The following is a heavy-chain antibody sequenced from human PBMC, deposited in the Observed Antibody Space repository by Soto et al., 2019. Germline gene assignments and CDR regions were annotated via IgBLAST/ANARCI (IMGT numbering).Heavy chain of an antibody. J-gene: IGHJ5*02. D-gene: IGHD2-2*01. CDR1: GFTFSSYA. CDR3: AKVHGSSTRPPFDP. CDR2: ISGSGGST. V-gene: IGHV3-23*01. Sequence: GGSLRLSCAASGFTFSSYAMSWVRQAPGKGLEWVSAISGSGGSTYYADSVKGRFTISRDNSKNTLYLQMNSLRAEDTAVHYCAKVHGSSTRPPFDPWGQGTLVTVSS.